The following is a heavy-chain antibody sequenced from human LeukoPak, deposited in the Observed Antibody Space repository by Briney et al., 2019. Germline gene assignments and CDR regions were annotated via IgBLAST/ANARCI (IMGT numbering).Heavy chain of an antibody. D-gene: IGHD6-19*01. J-gene: IGHJ4*02. V-gene: IGHV3-30*03. CDR1: GFTFSSYG. CDR3: AREPTLGYSSGGLDY. CDR2: ISYDGSNK. Sequence: GGSLRLSCAASGFTFSSYGMHWVRQAPGKGLEWVAVISYDGSNKYYADSVKGRFTISRDNSKNTLYLQINSLRAEDTAVYYCAREPTLGYSSGGLDYWGQGTLVTVSS.